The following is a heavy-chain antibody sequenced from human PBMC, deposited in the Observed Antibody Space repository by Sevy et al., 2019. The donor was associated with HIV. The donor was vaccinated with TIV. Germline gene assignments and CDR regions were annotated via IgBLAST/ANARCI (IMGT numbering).Heavy chain of an antibody. CDR2: ISGSGGST. CDR3: AKVIGYSGYDSGSDY. CDR1: GFTFSSYA. V-gene: IGHV3-23*01. J-gene: IGHJ4*02. Sequence: GGSLRLSCADSGFTFSSYAMSWVRQAPGKGLEWVSAISGSGGSTYYADSVKGRFTISRDNSKNTLYLQMNSLRAEDTAVYYCAKVIGYSGYDSGSDYWGQGTLVTVSS. D-gene: IGHD5-12*01.